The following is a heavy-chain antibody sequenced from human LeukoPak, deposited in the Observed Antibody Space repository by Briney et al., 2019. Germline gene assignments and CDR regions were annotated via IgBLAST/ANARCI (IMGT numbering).Heavy chain of an antibody. Sequence: ASVKVSCRVSGHILTELSMYWVRQAPGKGLEWMGGFDPDDVETIYAQKFQGRVTMTDDTSTDTAYMELSSLRSEDTAVYYCATVDSSGYFAFDIWGQGTMVTVSS. V-gene: IGHV1-24*01. CDR2: FDPDDVET. CDR1: GHILTELS. J-gene: IGHJ3*02. D-gene: IGHD3-22*01. CDR3: ATVDSSGYFAFDI.